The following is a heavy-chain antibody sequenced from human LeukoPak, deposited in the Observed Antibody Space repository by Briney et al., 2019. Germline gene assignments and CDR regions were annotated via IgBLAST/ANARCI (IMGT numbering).Heavy chain of an antibody. CDR1: GGSISSGGYY. Sequence: PSETLSLTCTVSGGSISSGGYYWSWIRQHPGKGLEWIGYIYYSGSTYYTPSLKSRVTISVDTSKNQFSLKLSSVTAADTAVYYCARDRVDSRYGMDVWGQGTTVTVSS. J-gene: IGHJ6*02. CDR2: IYYSGST. D-gene: IGHD6-13*01. V-gene: IGHV4-31*03. CDR3: ARDRVDSRYGMDV.